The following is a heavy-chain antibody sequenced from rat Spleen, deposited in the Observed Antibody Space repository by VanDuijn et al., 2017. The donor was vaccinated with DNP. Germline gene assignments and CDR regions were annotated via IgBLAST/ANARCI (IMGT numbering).Heavy chain of an antibody. Sequence: EVQLVESGGGLVQPGGSLKLSCVASGFIFSSFPMAWVRQAPTKGLEWVAYISYDGGSTYNGDSVKGRFTISRDNAKSTLYLQMNSLRSEDMATYYCARYSLRRVWDYWGQGVMVAVSS. CDR1: GFIFSSFP. J-gene: IGHJ2*01. D-gene: IGHD1-11*01. V-gene: IGHV5-22*01. CDR3: ARYSLRRVWDY. CDR2: ISYDGGST.